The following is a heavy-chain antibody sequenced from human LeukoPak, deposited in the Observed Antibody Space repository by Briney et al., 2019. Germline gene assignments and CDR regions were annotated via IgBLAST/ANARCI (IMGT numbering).Heavy chain of an antibody. V-gene: IGHV3-30*03. CDR3: ARASSSSWYEYFDY. J-gene: IGHJ4*02. CDR2: ISYDGSNK. CDR1: GFTFSSYG. Sequence: QAGGSLRLSCAASGFTFSSYGMHWVRQAPGKGLEWVAVISYDGSNKYYADSVKGRFTISRDNSKNTLYLQMNSLRAEDTAVYYCARASSSSWYEYFDYWGQGTLVTVSS. D-gene: IGHD6-13*01.